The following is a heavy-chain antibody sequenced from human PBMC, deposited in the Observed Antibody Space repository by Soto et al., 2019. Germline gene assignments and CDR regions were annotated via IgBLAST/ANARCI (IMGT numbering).Heavy chain of an antibody. Sequence: GSLRLSCAASGFTFSSYAMSWVRQAPGKGLEWVSAISGSGGSTYYADSVKGRFTISRDKSKNTLYLQMNSLRAEDTAVYYCARKDYYGSGSQDNWFDPWGQGTLVTVSS. J-gene: IGHJ5*02. CDR3: ARKDYYGSGSQDNWFDP. V-gene: IGHV3-23*01. CDR2: ISGSGGST. CDR1: GFTFSSYA. D-gene: IGHD3-10*01.